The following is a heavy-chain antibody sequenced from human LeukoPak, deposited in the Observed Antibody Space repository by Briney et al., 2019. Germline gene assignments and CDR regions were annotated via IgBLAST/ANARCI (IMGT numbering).Heavy chain of an antibody. J-gene: IGHJ4*02. D-gene: IGHD6-13*01. CDR1: GFTFSSYS. CDR2: ISSSSSYI. CDR3: AKRPELPATGHFDY. Sequence: PGGSLRLSCAASGFTFSSYSMNWVRQAPGKGLEWVSSISSSSSYIYYADSVKGRFTISRDNSKNTLYLQVNSLRAEDTAVYYCAKRPELPATGHFDYWGQGTLVTVSS. V-gene: IGHV3-21*04.